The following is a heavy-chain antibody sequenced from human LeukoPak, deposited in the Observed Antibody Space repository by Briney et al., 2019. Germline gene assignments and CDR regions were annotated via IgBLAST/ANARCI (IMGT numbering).Heavy chain of an antibody. V-gene: IGHV3-30-3*01. Sequence: GGSLRLSCAASGFTFSSYAMHWVRQAPGKGLEWVAVISYDGSNKYYADSVKGRFTISRDNSKNTLYLQMNSLRAEDTAVYYCARGLDWYDSWGQGTLVTVSS. CDR3: ARGLDWYDS. CDR2: ISYDGSNK. CDR1: GFTFSSYA. J-gene: IGHJ5*01.